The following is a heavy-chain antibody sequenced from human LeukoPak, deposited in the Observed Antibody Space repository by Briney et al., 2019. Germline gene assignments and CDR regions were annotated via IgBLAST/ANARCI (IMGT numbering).Heavy chain of an antibody. J-gene: IGHJ5*02. D-gene: IGHD3-22*01. CDR1: GGSISSYY. Sequence: SETLSLTCTVSGGSISSYYWSWIRQPAGEGLEWIGRIYTSGSTNYNPSLKSRVTMSVDTSKNQFSLKLSSVTAADTAVYYCARDLGYYDSSGYPLGLDPWGQGTLVTVSS. V-gene: IGHV4-4*07. CDR3: ARDLGYYDSSGYPLGLDP. CDR2: IYTSGST.